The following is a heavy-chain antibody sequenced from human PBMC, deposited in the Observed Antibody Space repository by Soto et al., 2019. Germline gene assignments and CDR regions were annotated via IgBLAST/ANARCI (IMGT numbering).Heavy chain of an antibody. Sequence: GGPMRVPCRVGRVRVKIQVVDGSLQTPGKGLMWISRILNDGTTTNYADSVKGRFTVSRDNAKKTMSLQMNNLRAEDTAVYYCATWRGGYTYGLDHWGQGTPVTVSS. CDR2: ILNDGTTT. D-gene: IGHD5-18*01. CDR1: RVRVKIQV. V-gene: IGHV3-74*01. J-gene: IGHJ4*02. CDR3: ATWRGGYTYGLDH.